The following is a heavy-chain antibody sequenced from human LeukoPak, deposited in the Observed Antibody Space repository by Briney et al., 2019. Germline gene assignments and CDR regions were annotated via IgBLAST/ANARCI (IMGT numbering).Heavy chain of an antibody. CDR3: AKGATTYSSGYYGLDY. CDR1: GFTFSRYG. CDR2: IRYDGSEK. D-gene: IGHD3-22*01. J-gene: IGHJ4*02. Sequence: GGSLRLSCAASGFTFSRYGMPWVRQAPGKGLGWVAFIRYDGSEKYYVDSAKGRFTISRDNSKNTLYLQMNSLTAEDTCVYYCAKGATTYSSGYYGLDYWGQGTLVTASS. V-gene: IGHV3-30*02.